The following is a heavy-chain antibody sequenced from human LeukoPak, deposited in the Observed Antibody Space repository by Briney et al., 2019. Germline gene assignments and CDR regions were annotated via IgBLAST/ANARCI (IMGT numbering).Heavy chain of an antibody. CDR2: ISHGGST. V-gene: IGHV4-4*02. Sequence: PSETLSLTCAVSGDSITSSYWWSWVRQPPGKGLEWIGEISHGGSTDYNPSLKSRVTISVDKSKNQFSLKLTSVTAADTAMYYCARLDNWFDPWGQGTPVTVSS. CDR1: GDSITSSYW. CDR3: ARLDNWFDP. J-gene: IGHJ5*02.